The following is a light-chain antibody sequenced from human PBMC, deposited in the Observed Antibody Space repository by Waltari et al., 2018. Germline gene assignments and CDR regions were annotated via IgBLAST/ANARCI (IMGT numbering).Light chain of an antibody. CDR2: DAS. J-gene: IGKJ3*01. V-gene: IGKV3-11*01. CDR1: QSVSSY. CDR3: QQRSNWPPIFT. Sequence: EIVLTQSPATLSLSPGERATLSCRAGQSVSSYLAWYQQKPGQAPRLLSYDASNRATGIPARFSGSGSGTDFTLTISSLEPEDFAVYYCQQRSNWPPIFTFGPGTKVDIK.